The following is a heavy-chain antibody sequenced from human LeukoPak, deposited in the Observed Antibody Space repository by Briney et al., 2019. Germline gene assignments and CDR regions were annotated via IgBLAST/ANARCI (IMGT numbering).Heavy chain of an antibody. CDR1: GFTLKNYA. V-gene: IGHV3-23*01. CDR2: ISGSGATT. Sequence: PGGSLRLSCAGSGFTLKNYAMTWVRQAPGKGLEWVSAISGSGATTYYADSVKGPFTISRDSSKNTLYLEMSSLRAEDTAVYYCAKDFDYYDTSDYFFLAVFDYWGQGTLVTVSS. J-gene: IGHJ4*02. D-gene: IGHD3-22*01. CDR3: AKDFDYYDTSDYFFLAVFDY.